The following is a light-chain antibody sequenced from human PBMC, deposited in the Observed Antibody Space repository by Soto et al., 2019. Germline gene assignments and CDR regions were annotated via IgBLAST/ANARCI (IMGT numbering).Light chain of an antibody. Sequence: EMVLTQSPASLSLSPGERATLSCTASQSISPYFAWYQHKPGQAPRLLIYDTSNRATGIPARFSGSGSGTDFPLTISSLDPEDVAAYCWHQSGNWPPLTFGGGTKVEIK. CDR3: HQSGNWPPLT. V-gene: IGKV3-11*01. CDR1: QSISPY. J-gene: IGKJ4*01. CDR2: DTS.